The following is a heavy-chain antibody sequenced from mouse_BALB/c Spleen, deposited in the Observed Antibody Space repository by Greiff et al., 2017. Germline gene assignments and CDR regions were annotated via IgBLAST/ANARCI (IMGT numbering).Heavy chain of an antibody. CDR1: GFTFSSYG. D-gene: IGHD2-14*01. CDR3: ARQGDRYYAMDY. V-gene: IGHV5-6*02. CDR2: ISSGGSYT. Sequence: EVKLVESGGDLVKPGGSLKLSCAASGFTFSSYGMSWVRQTPDKRLEWVATISSGGSYTYYPDSVKGRFTISRDNAKNTLYLQMSSLKSEDTAMYYCARQGDRYYAMDYWGQGTSVTVSS. J-gene: IGHJ4*01.